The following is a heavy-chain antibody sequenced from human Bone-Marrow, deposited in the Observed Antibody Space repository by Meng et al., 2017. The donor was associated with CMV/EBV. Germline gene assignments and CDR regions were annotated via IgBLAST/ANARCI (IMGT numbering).Heavy chain of an antibody. J-gene: IGHJ4*02. CDR3: ARVGFEAGLWRRVY. CDR1: GFSVNLEY. V-gene: IGHV3-66*02. Sequence: LSLTCAASGFSVNLEYMGWVRQAPGKGLEWVSLLHVAGDTYYADSVKGRFTISRDNSKNMLYLQMDSLRVDDTAVYYCARVGFEAGLWRRVYWGQGTLVTVSS. D-gene: IGHD3-16*01. CDR2: LHVAGDT.